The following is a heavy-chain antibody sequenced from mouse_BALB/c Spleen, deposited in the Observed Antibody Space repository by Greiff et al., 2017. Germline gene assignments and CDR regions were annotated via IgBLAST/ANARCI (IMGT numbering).Heavy chain of an antibody. CDR3: ARSGNFDV. CDR1: GYAFSSSW. J-gene: IGHJ1*01. D-gene: IGHD3-2*02. Sequence: QVHVKQSGPELVKPGASVKISCKASGYAFSSSWMNWVKQRPGQGLEWIGRIYPGDGDTNYNGKFRGKATLTADKSSSTAYMQLSSLTSVDSAVYFCARSGNFDVWGAGTTVTVSS. CDR2: IYPGDGDT. V-gene: IGHV1-82*01.